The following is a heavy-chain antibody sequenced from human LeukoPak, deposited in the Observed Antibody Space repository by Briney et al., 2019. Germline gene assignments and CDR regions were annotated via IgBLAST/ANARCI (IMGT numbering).Heavy chain of an antibody. Sequence: PSETLSLTCSVSGGSMSSYYWSWIRQPAGKGLEWIGRIYTSGSTNYNPSLKSRVSMSVDTSKNQFSLRLSSVTAADTAVYYCARGVMMSGYDSASGYSSGWYDLDYWGQGTLVTVSS. D-gene: IGHD6-19*01. J-gene: IGHJ4*02. V-gene: IGHV4-4*07. CDR3: ARGVMMSGYDSASGYSSGWYDLDY. CDR2: IYTSGST. CDR1: GGSMSSYY.